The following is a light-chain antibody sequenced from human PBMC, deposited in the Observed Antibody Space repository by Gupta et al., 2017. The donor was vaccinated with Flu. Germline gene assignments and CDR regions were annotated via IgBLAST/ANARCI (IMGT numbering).Light chain of an antibody. V-gene: IGKV5-2*01. CDR2: EAT. CDR3: LQHENFPLGT. CDR1: QDIDDD. J-gene: IGKJ2*01. Sequence: ETTLTQSPVFMSATPGDKVNISCKASQDIDDDVNWYQQKPGEAAIFIIQEATTRVPGTPPRFGGSGYGTDLTLTLNNVGSEDATYYFCLQHENFPLGTVGQGPKLEIK.